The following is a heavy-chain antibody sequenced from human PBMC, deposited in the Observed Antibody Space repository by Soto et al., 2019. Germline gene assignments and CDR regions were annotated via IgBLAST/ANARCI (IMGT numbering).Heavy chain of an antibody. V-gene: IGHV1-18*01. CDR2: ISAKNGDT. CDR1: GFTFNIFG. Sequence: QIPLVQSGAEVKKPGASVKVSCKTSGFTFNIFGISWARQAPGQGLEWMGWISAKNGDTSYAQMFQDRVTMTTDTSTSTAYMEVRSLTSADTAVYYCARAGAEVTMSCDYWGQGTLVIVST. D-gene: IGHD2-21*02. CDR3: ARAGAEVTMSCDY. J-gene: IGHJ4*02.